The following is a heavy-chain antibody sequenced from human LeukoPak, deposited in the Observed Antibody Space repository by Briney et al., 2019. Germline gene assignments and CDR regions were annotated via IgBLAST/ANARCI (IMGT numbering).Heavy chain of an antibody. D-gene: IGHD1-26*01. V-gene: IGHV3-33*06. J-gene: IGHJ4*02. CDR2: IWYDGTYK. Sequence: PGRSLRLSCAASGFTFSSYAMHWVRQAPGKGLEWVAVIWYDGTYKYYADSVKGRFTISRDNSKKTLYLQMNRLRAEDTAVFYCAKDRMGATYVLDSWGQGTLVTVSS. CDR1: GFTFSSYA. CDR3: AKDRMGATYVLDS.